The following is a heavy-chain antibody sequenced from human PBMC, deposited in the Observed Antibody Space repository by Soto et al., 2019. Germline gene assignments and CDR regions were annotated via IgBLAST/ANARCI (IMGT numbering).Heavy chain of an antibody. CDR3: GRDILWAPLYGLDV. CDR1: GFTFSHFE. D-gene: IGHD3-9*01. V-gene: IGHV3-48*03. Sequence: GGSLRLSCAASGFTFSHFEMNWVRQAPGKGLEWVSHINGGGTTVYYADSVRGRFTISRDNAKNSVFLQMNSLRVEDTAIYYCGRDILWAPLYGLDVWGQGTTVTVSS. CDR2: INGGGTTV. J-gene: IGHJ6*02.